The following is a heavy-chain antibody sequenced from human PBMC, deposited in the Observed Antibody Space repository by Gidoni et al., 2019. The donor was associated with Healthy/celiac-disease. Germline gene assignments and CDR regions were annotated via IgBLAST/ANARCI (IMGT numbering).Heavy chain of an antibody. Sequence: QVQRVQAGAEVKKPGASVKVYCKGSGYTLTELSMHWVRQAPGKGLEWMGGFDPEDGETIYAQKFQGRVTMTEDTSTDTAYMELSSLRSEDTAVYYCATDYYDSSGYFDYWGQGTLVTVSS. CDR1: GYTLTELS. CDR3: ATDYYDSSGYFDY. V-gene: IGHV1-24*01. J-gene: IGHJ4*02. CDR2: FDPEDGET. D-gene: IGHD3-22*01.